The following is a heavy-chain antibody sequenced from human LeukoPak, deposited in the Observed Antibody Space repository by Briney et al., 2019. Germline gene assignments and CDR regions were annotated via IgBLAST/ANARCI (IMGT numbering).Heavy chain of an antibody. CDR1: GFIFSSHS. D-gene: IGHD5-24*01. Sequence: PGGSLRLSCAASGFIFSSHSMSWVRQAPGMGLEWVSVITGSGGNTYYADSVKGRFTISRDNSKNTLYLQMNSLRAEDTAVYYCAKDLGGDGYRPWFDYWGQGTLVTVSS. J-gene: IGHJ4*02. V-gene: IGHV3-23*01. CDR2: ITGSGGNT. CDR3: AKDLGGDGYRPWFDY.